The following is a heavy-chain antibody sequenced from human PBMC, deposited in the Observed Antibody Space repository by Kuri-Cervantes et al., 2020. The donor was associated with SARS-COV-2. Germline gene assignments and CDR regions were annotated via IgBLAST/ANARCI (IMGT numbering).Heavy chain of an antibody. D-gene: IGHD5-12*01. Sequence: SVKVSCKASGGTFSSYAISWVRQAPGQGLEWMGGIIPTFGTANYAQKFQGRVTITADESTSTAYMELSSLRSEDTAVYYCARWGEVATPLDVWGQGTTVTVSS. CDR3: ARWGEVATPLDV. CDR1: GGTFSSYA. V-gene: IGHV1-69*13. CDR2: IIPTFGTA. J-gene: IGHJ6*02.